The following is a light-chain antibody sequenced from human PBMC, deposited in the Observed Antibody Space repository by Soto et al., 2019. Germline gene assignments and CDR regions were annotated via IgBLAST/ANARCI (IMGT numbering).Light chain of an antibody. CDR3: QRFTRWPIS. Sequence: EIVLTQSPAALSVSPGERATLSCWASQSVGSTLNWYQQKPGQAPRLLIYDTSIRATGIPARFSGSGSGTEFTLTIASLQSEDFVVYYCQRFTRWPISFGGGTKVEI. V-gene: IGKV3-15*01. CDR1: QSVGST. J-gene: IGKJ4*01. CDR2: DTS.